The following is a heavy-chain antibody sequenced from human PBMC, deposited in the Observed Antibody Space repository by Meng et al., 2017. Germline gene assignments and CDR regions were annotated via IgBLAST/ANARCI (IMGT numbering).Heavy chain of an antibody. V-gene: IGHV5-51*03. J-gene: IGHJ4*02. D-gene: IGHD6-13*01. Sequence: EVDRVQSGAEVKTPGESLKICCKGSGYSFLSYVIGWGRQMPGKGLEWMGIIYPGDSDTRYSPSVQGQVTISADKSISTAYLQWSSLKASDTAMYYCARISSSWSDYFDYWGQGTLVTVSS. CDR1: GYSFLSYV. CDR2: IYPGDSDT. CDR3: ARISSSWSDYFDY.